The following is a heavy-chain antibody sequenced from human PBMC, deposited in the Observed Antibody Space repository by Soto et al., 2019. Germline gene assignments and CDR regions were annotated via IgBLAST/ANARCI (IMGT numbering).Heavy chain of an antibody. J-gene: IGHJ6*02. Sequence: LRLSCAASGFTFSSYAMSCVLQAPGKGLEWVSAISGSGGSTYYADSVKGRFTISRDNSKNTLYLQMNSLRAEDTAVYYCAKDKVSYYGMDVCGQGTTVTVSS. CDR1: GFTFSSYA. CDR3: AKDKVSYYGMDV. V-gene: IGHV3-23*01. CDR2: ISGSGGST.